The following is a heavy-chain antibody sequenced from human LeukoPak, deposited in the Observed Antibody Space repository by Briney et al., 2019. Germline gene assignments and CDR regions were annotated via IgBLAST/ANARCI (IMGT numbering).Heavy chain of an antibody. Sequence: SETLSLTCTVSGGSVSSGSYYWSWIRQPPGKGLEWIGYIYYSGSTNYNPSLKSRVTISVDTSKNQFSLKLSSVTAADTAVYYCARRGSGWYLDVDYWGQGTLVTVSS. CDR1: GGSVSSGSYY. CDR2: IYYSGST. J-gene: IGHJ4*02. CDR3: ARRGSGWYLDVDY. V-gene: IGHV4-61*01. D-gene: IGHD6-19*01.